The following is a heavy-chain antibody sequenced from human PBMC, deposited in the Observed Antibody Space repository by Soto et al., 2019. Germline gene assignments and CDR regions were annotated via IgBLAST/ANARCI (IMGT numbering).Heavy chain of an antibody. CDR2: ISAYNGNT. CDR1: GYTFTNYG. J-gene: IGHJ4*02. CDR3: ASDRGSYALDY. V-gene: IGHV1-18*01. D-gene: IGHD1-26*01. Sequence: QVQLVQSGAEVKKPGASVKVSCKASGYTFTNYGISWVRQAPGQGLEWMGWISAYNGNTNYAQKLQGRVTMTTDTSPSTAYMELRRLRSDETAVYSCASDRGSYALDYWGQGTLVTVSS.